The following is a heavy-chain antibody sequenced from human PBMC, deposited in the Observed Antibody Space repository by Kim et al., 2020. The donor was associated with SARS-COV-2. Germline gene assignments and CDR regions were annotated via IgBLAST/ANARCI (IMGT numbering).Heavy chain of an antibody. CDR1: GFTFSNSA. J-gene: IGHJ6*01. Sequence: GGSLRLSCAASGFTFSNSAMTWVRQAPGMGLEWVSGISDSGVVTYYADSVKGLFTISRDNTTSTLILQMNSLRVEDTAIYYCARGSSPPYY. D-gene: IGHD3-10*01. CDR3: ARGSSPPYY. V-gene: IGHV3-23*01. CDR2: ISDSGVVT.